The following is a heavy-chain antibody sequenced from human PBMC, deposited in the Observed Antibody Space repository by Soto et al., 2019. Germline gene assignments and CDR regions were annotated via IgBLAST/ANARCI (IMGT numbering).Heavy chain of an antibody. D-gene: IGHD2-21*02. CDR1: GYTFTSYY. J-gene: IGHJ6*02. V-gene: IGHV1-46*01. CDR2: INPSGGST. CDR3: ARAHMTHDYYYGMEV. Sequence: ASVKVSWKASGYTFTSYYMHWVRQAPGQGLEWMGIINPSGGSTSYAQKFQGRVTMTRDTSTSTVYMELSSLRSEDTAVYYCARAHMTHDYYYGMEVWGQGTTVIVSS.